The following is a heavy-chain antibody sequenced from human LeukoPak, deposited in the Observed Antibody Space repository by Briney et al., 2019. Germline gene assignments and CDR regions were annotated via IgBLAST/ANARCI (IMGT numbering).Heavy chain of an antibody. CDR1: GFTFSSYS. D-gene: IGHD6-19*01. V-gene: IGHV3-21*01. CDR2: ISSSSSYI. CDR3: ARRPGIAVAGAIDY. Sequence: PGGSLRLSCAASGFTFSSYSMNWVRQAPGKGLEWVSSISSSSSYIYYADSVKGRFTISRDNAKNSLYLQMNSLRAEDTAVYYCARRPGIAVAGAIDYWGQGTLVTVSS. J-gene: IGHJ4*02.